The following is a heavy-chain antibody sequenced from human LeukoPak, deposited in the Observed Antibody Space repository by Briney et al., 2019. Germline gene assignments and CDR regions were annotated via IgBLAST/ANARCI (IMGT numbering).Heavy chain of an antibody. CDR2: IRYDGSNK. CDR3: ARGGHGYNQAYYFDY. J-gene: IGHJ4*02. CDR1: GFTFSSYG. D-gene: IGHD5-24*01. Sequence: PGGSLRLSCAASGFTFSSYGMHWVRQAPGKGLEWVAFIRYDGSNKYYADSVKGRFTISRDNSKNTLYLQMNSLRAEDTAVYYCARGGHGYNQAYYFDYWGQGTLVTVSS. V-gene: IGHV3-30*02.